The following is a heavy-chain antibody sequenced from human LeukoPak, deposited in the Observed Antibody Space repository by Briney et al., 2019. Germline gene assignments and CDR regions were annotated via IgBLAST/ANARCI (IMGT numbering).Heavy chain of an antibody. CDR1: GGSISSYY. CDR3: ARGPRLRFLEWLSYDY. V-gene: IGHV4-34*01. Sequence: PSETLSLTCTVSGGSISSYYWSWIRQPPGKGLEWIGEINHSGSTNYNPSLKSRVTISVDTSKNQFSLKLSSVTAADTAVYYCARGPRLRFLEWLSYDYWGQGTLVTVSS. D-gene: IGHD3-3*01. CDR2: INHSGST. J-gene: IGHJ4*02.